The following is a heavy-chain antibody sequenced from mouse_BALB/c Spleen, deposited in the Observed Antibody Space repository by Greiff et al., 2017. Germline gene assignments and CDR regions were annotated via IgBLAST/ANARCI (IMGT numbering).Heavy chain of an antibody. CDR1: GFTFSDFY. V-gene: IGHV7-1*02. CDR3: ARDAYDYDEGGAMDY. D-gene: IGHD2-4*01. Sequence: EVQVVESGGGLVQPGGSLRLSCATSGFTFSDFYMAWVRQPPGKRLEWIAASRNKANDYTTEYSASVKGRFIVSRDTSQSILYLQMNALRAEDTAIYYCARDAYDYDEGGAMDYWGQGTSVTVSS. CDR2: SRNKANDYTT. J-gene: IGHJ4*01.